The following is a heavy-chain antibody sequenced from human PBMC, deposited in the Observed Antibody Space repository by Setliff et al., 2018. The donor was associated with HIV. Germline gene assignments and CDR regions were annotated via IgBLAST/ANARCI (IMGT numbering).Heavy chain of an antibody. CDR1: GYSFINYA. Sequence: ASVKVSCKASGYSFINYAMNWVRQAPGQGLEWMGWINTQTGSPTYAQAFTGRFVFSVDTSVTTAYLQISGLKADDTAVYYCARALYGEYGGDLNRLYPWGQGTLVTVSS. J-gene: IGHJ5*02. CDR2: INTQTGSP. V-gene: IGHV7-4-1*02. D-gene: IGHD4-17*01. CDR3: ARALYGEYGGDLNRLYP.